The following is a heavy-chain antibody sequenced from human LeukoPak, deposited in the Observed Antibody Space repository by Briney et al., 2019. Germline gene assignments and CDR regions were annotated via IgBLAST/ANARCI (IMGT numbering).Heavy chain of an antibody. CDR1: GGSISSYY. V-gene: IGHV4-59*01. CDR3: ARDNLDYGDFYGMDV. D-gene: IGHD4-17*01. J-gene: IGHJ6*02. CDR2: IYYSGST. Sequence: SETLSLTCAVSGGSISSYYWSWIRQPPGKGLEWIGYIYYSGSTNYNPSINSRVTISVDTSKNQFSLKLSSVTAADTAVYYCARDNLDYGDFYGMDVWGQGTTVTVSS.